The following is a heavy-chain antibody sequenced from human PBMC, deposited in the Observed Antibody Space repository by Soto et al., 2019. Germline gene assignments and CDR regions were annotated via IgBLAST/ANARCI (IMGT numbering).Heavy chain of an antibody. CDR1: GGTFSSYA. CDR2: IIPIFGTA. Sequence: ASVKVSCKASGGTFSSYAISWVRQAPGQGLEWMGGIIPIFGTANYAQKFQGRVTITADESTSTAYMELSSLRSEDTAVYYCARDSGYDILTGYYRFDYWGQGTLVTVSS. D-gene: IGHD3-9*01. J-gene: IGHJ4*02. V-gene: IGHV1-69*13. CDR3: ARDSGYDILTGYYRFDY.